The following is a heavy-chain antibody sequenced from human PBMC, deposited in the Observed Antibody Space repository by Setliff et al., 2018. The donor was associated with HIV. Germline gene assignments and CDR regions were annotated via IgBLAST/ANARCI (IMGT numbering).Heavy chain of an antibody. D-gene: IGHD3-22*01. Sequence: LSLTCAVSGGSISSSNWWSWVRQPPGKGLEWIGEIYHSGSTNYNPSLKSRVTISVDKSKNQFSLKLSSVTAADTAVYYCARVGYYDSSGYYYEGLGDYYYGMDVWGQGTTVTVSS. CDR1: GGSISSSNW. CDR2: IYHSGST. CDR3: ARVGYYDSSGYYYEGLGDYYYGMDV. J-gene: IGHJ6*02. V-gene: IGHV4-4*02.